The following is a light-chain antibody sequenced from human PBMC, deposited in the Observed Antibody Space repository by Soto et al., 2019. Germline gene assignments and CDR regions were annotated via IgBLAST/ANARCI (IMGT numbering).Light chain of an antibody. CDR2: DAS. J-gene: IGKJ5*01. V-gene: IGKV3-11*01. CDR1: QSVYRY. Sequence: EIVLTQSPATLSLSPGERATLSCRASQSVYRYLAWYQQKPGQAPRLFIYDASNRATGIPARFSGSGSATDFTLTISSLEPEDFAVYYCQQRSEWPITFGQGTRLEI. CDR3: QQRSEWPIT.